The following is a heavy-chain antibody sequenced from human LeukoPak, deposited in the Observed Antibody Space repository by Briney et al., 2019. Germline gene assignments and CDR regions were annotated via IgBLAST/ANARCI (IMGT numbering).Heavy chain of an antibody. CDR1: GYTFTGYY. Sequence: ASVKVSCRAPGYTFTGYYMHWVRQAPGQGLEWMGWINPNSGDTNYAQNFQGRVTMSRDTSTSTAYMELTRLRSDDTAVYYCARDTLTDFYGSGTYYNAFFDYWGQGTLVTVSS. J-gene: IGHJ4*02. CDR3: ARDTLTDFYGSGTYYNAFFDY. V-gene: IGHV1-2*02. CDR2: INPNSGDT. D-gene: IGHD3-10*01.